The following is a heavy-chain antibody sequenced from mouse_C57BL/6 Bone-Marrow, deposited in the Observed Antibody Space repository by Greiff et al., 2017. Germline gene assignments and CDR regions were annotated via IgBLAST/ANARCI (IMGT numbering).Heavy chain of an antibody. CDR1: GYTFTSYW. CDR3: ARLLPSYYYPKYFDY. Sequence: QQSCKASGYTFTSYWMQWVKQRPGQGLEWIGEIDPSDSYTNYNQKFKGKATLTVDTSSSTAYMQLSSLTSEDSAVYYCARLLPSYYYPKYFDYWGQGTTLTVSS. J-gene: IGHJ2*01. D-gene: IGHD1-1*01. V-gene: IGHV1-50*01. CDR2: IDPSDSYT.